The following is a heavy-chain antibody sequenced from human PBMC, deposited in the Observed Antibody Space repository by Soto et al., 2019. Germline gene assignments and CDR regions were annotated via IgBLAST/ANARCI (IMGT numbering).Heavy chain of an antibody. J-gene: IGHJ4*02. D-gene: IGHD3-22*01. CDR1: GGSVSSNNHY. CDR2: ISYSGST. V-gene: IGHV4-61*01. Sequence: PSETLSLTCTVSGGSVSSNNHYWSWIRQPPGKGLEWIGYISYSGSTNYNPSLKSRLTMSVNTSKNQFSLSLGSVTAADTAVYYCARIIRDSSGYLHFDYWGQGTLVTVSS. CDR3: ARIIRDSSGYLHFDY.